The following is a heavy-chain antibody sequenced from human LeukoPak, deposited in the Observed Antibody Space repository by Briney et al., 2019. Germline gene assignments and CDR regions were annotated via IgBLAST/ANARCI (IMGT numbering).Heavy chain of an antibody. CDR3: AQAGGYCSSTSCFRGY. J-gene: IGHJ4*02. V-gene: IGHV3-23*01. CDR1: GFTFSSYA. Sequence: GGSLRLSCAASGFTFSSYAMSWVRQAPGKGLEWVSAISGSGASTYYADSVKGRFTISRDNSKNALYLQMNSLRAEDTAVYYCAQAGGYCSSTSCFRGYWGQGTLVTVSS. D-gene: IGHD2-2*01. CDR2: ISGSGAST.